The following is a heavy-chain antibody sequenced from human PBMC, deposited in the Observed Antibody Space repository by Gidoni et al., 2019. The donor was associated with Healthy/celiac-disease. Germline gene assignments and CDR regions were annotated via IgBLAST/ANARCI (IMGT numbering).Heavy chain of an antibody. D-gene: IGHD3-16*02. CDR2: INHSGST. J-gene: IGHJ3*02. CDR3: ARGRRCGGVSVIRGLFDI. V-gene: IGHV4-34*01. CDR1: GGSFSGYY. Sequence: QVQLQQWGAGLLKPSETLSLTCAVYGGSFSGYYWSWIRQPPGKGLEGIGEINHSGSTNYNPSLKRRVTISVDTSKNQFTLKLSSVTAADTAVYYCARGRRCGGVSVIRGLFDIWGQGTMVTVSS.